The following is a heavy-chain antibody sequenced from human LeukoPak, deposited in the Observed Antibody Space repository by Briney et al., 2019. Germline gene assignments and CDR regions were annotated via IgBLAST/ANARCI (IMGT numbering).Heavy chain of an antibody. CDR2: IYYSGST. CDR1: GGSISSYY. Sequence: SETLSLTCTVSGGSISSYYWSWIRQPPGKGLEWIGYIYYSGSTNYNPSLKSRVTISVDTSKNQFSLKLSSVTAADTAVYYCARAIGYSSSWYPPGTTGYYYMDVWGKGTTVTVSS. D-gene: IGHD6-13*01. V-gene: IGHV4-59*01. CDR3: ARAIGYSSSWYPPGTTGYYYMDV. J-gene: IGHJ6*03.